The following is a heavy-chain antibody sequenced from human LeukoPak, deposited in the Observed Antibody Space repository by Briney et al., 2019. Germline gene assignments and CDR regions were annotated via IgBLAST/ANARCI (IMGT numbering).Heavy chain of an antibody. CDR3: ARDRSPGTAIFGLTLDATGIFGY. V-gene: IGHV3-7*01. D-gene: IGHD3-3*01. CDR1: GFIFSSYW. J-gene: IGHJ4*02. Sequence: GGSLRLSCAASGFIFSSYWMTWVRQAPGKGLEWVANIKQAGSEDSYVDSVKGRFTVSRDNAKNSLYLQMSSLRAEDTAVYYCARDRSPGTAIFGLTLDATGIFGYWGQGTLVTVSS. CDR2: IKQAGSED.